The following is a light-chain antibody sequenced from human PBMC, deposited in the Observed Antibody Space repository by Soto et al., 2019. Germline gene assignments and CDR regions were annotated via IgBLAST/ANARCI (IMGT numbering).Light chain of an antibody. CDR2: SND. Sequence: QSVLAQPLSLSGTPGQRVTMSCSESSSNIGSTSVHWFQQFPGTAPKVLIHSNDKRPSGVPDRFSGSKSGTSASLAISGLQSEDEADYYCAAWDDSLNGFVFGIGTKVTVL. J-gene: IGLJ1*01. CDR3: AAWDDSLNGFV. V-gene: IGLV1-44*01. CDR1: SSNIGSTS.